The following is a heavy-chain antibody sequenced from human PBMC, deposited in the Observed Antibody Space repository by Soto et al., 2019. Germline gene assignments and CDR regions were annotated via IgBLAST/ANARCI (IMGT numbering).Heavy chain of an antibody. J-gene: IGHJ6*02. Sequence: GSLRLACAASGFTFSSYSMKWVRQAPGKGLEWVSSISSSSSYMYYADSVKGRFTISRDNAKNSLYLQMNSLRAEDTAVYYCARGGVIVPGYGMDVWGQGTTVTVSS. D-gene: IGHD2-2*01. V-gene: IGHV3-21*01. CDR1: GFTFSSYS. CDR3: ARGGVIVPGYGMDV. CDR2: ISSSSSYM.